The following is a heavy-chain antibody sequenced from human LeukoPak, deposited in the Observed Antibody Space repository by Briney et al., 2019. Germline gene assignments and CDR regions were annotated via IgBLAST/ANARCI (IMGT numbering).Heavy chain of an antibody. CDR3: ARELVRGVIITYNYYYGMDV. Sequence: ASVKVSCKASGYTFTGYYMHWVRQAPGQGLEWMGWINPNSGGTNYAQKFQGRVTMTRDTSISTAYMELSRLRSDDTAVYCCARELVRGVIITYNYYYGMDVWGQGTTVTVSS. V-gene: IGHV1-2*02. CDR2: INPNSGGT. J-gene: IGHJ6*02. D-gene: IGHD3-10*01. CDR1: GYTFTGYY.